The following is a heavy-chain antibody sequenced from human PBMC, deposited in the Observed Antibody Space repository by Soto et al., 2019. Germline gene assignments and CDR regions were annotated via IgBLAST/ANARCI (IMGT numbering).Heavy chain of an antibody. CDR2: VYISGST. CDR1: RGPTSKSD. CDR3: ARGGRDGFDI. J-gene: IGHJ3*02. V-gene: IGHV4-4*07. Sequence: CTVSRGPTSKSDANWVGQSAGKGLEWIGRVYISGSTNYHPSLKSRVAMSVDTSNNQFSLKVTSVTAADTAVYYCARGGRDGFDIWGQGTMVTVSS.